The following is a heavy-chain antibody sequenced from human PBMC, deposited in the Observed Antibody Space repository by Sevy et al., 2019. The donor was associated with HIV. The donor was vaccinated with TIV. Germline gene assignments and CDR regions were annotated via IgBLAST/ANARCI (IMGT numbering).Heavy chain of an antibody. Sequence: GGSLRLSCAASGFTFSDYYMSWIRQAPGKGLEWASYISSSGSTIYYADSVKGRFTISRDNAKNSLYLQMNSLRAEDTAVYYCAREGYCSSTSCYMSAFDIWGQGTMVTVSS. CDR2: ISSSGSTI. V-gene: IGHV3-11*01. CDR1: GFTFSDYY. D-gene: IGHD2-2*02. J-gene: IGHJ3*02. CDR3: AREGYCSSTSCYMSAFDI.